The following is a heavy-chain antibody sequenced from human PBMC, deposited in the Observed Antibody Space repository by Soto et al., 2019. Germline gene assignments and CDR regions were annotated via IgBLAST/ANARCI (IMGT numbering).Heavy chain of an antibody. V-gene: IGHV1-18*01. CDR1: GYTFTRYG. J-gene: IGHJ4*02. CDR2: MSADNGNT. CDR3: ARDERVEGRLEY. Sequence: QVQLVQSGAEVKKPGASVKVSCKASGYTFTRYGISWVRQAPGQGLEWMGWMSADNGNTYYAQKFQGRVTMTTDTSTSTAYMELRSPRSDDTAVYYCARDERVEGRLEYWGQGTLVTVSS. D-gene: IGHD3-3*01.